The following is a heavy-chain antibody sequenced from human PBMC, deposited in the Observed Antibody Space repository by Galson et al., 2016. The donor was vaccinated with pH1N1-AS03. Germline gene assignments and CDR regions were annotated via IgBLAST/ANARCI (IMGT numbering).Heavy chain of an antibody. Sequence: SLRLSCAASGFALIDYRMHWVRQAPGKGLEWVSSIDPTSTYIYYADSPTGRFTISRDNAFNSLYRQMHSLRVDDTAVYFCTRSAPRGGHEPFDFWGQGTLVTVSP. V-gene: IGHV3-21*01. D-gene: IGHD5-12*01. CDR2: IDPTSTYI. CDR3: TRSAPRGGHEPFDF. J-gene: IGHJ4*02. CDR1: GFALIDYR.